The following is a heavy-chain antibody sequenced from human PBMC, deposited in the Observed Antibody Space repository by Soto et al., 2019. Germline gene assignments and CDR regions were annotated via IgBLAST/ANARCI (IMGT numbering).Heavy chain of an antibody. CDR2: MHSGGGT. D-gene: IGHD1-26*01. Sequence: EVHLVESGGGLVQPGGSLRLSCAASGFTVSSRSMSSVRQAPGKGLEWVSTMHSGGGTYYADSVKGRFTVSRDSSKNTLFLQMNSLGAEDTAVYYCARGVATTTSAPDNWGQGTLVTVSS. V-gene: IGHV3-66*01. J-gene: IGHJ4*02. CDR3: ARGVATTTSAPDN. CDR1: GFTVSSRS.